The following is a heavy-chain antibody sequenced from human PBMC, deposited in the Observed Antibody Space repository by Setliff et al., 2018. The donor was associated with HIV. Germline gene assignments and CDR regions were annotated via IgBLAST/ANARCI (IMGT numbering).Heavy chain of an antibody. J-gene: IGHJ1*01. CDR2: IWPDDSDT. V-gene: IGHV5-51*01. Sequence: PGESLKISCKTSGYSFANYWVGWVRQMPGNGLEWMGLIWPDDSDTMYSPSFQGQVTMSADKSISTAYLRWSSLKASDTAMYYCATSDYGGNSGHFQLWGQGTLVTVSS. D-gene: IGHD4-17*01. CDR1: GYSFANYW. CDR3: ATSDYGGNSGHFQL.